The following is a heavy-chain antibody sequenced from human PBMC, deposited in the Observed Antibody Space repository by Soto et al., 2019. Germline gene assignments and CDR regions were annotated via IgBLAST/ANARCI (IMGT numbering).Heavy chain of an antibody. Sequence: ASVKVSCKASGYTFTTYGINWVRQAPGQGLEWMGWISPYNGNTNYAQKLQGRVTMTTDTSTSTAYMELRSLRSDDTAVYYCARELVPAAMLGLDYYGMDVWGQGTTVTVSS. J-gene: IGHJ6*02. CDR3: ARELVPAAMLGLDYYGMDV. CDR2: ISPYNGNT. V-gene: IGHV1-18*01. CDR1: GYTFTTYG. D-gene: IGHD2-2*01.